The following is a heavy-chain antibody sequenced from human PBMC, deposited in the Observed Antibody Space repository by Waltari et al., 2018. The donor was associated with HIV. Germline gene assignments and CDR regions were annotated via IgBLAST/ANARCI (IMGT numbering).Heavy chain of an antibody. J-gene: IGHJ6*02. CDR1: EYSFSSYW. D-gene: IGHD6-19*01. Sequence: EVQLVQSGAEVKKPGESLKISCAGSEYSFSSYWVAWVRQMPGKGLEWMGIIYPGDADTRYSPSFQGQVTISADKSISTAYLQWSSLKASDTAMYFCARKPVAQFSGMDVWGQGTTVTVSS. CDR3: ARKPVAQFSGMDV. V-gene: IGHV5-51*03. CDR2: IYPGDADT.